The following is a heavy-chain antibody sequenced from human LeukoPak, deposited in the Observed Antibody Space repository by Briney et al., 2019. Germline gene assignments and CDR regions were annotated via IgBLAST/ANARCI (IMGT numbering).Heavy chain of an antibody. V-gene: IGHV3-74*01. CDR2: INTDGSST. J-gene: IGHJ4*02. CDR3: ARDTYDSSGYYYGPFDY. D-gene: IGHD3-22*01. Sequence: PAGSLRLSCAASGFTFSSYWMHWVRQAPGKGLVWVSLINTDGSSTTYADSVKGRFTISRDNAKNTLYLQMNSLRAEDTAVYYCARDTYDSSGYYYGPFDYWGQGTLVTVSS. CDR1: GFTFSSYW.